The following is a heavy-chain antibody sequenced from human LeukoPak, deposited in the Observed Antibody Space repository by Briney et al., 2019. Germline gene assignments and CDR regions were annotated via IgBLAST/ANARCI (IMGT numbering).Heavy chain of an antibody. J-gene: IGHJ5*02. V-gene: IGHV4-39*07. CDR1: GGSISSSSYY. Sequence: SETLSLTCTVSGGSISSSSYYWGWIRQPPGKGLEWIGSIYYSGSTYYNPSLKSRVTISVDTSKNQFSLKLSSVTAADTAVYYCALQGTGTREFDPWGQGTLVTVSS. CDR3: ALQGTGTREFDP. CDR2: IYYSGST. D-gene: IGHD1-7*01.